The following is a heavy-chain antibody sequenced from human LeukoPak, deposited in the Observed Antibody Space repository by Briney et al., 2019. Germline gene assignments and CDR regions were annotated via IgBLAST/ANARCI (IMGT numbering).Heavy chain of an antibody. CDR2: IYYSGST. D-gene: IGHD4-17*01. J-gene: IGHJ4*02. CDR1: GGSISSYY. Sequence: SETLSLTCTVSGGSISSYYWSWIRQPPGKGLEWIGYIYYSGSTNYNPSLKSRVTISVDTSKNQFSLKLSSVTAADTAVYYCARFLYGKIDYWGQGTLVTVSS. V-gene: IGHV4-59*08. CDR3: ARFLYGKIDY.